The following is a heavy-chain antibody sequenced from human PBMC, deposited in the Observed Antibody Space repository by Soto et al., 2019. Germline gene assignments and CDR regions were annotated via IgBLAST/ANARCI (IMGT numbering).Heavy chain of an antibody. Sequence: SETLSLTCTVSGGSISSYYWSWIRQPPGKGLERIRYIYYSGSTNHNPSLKSRVTISVDTSKNQFSLKLSSVTAADTAVYYCASSPYDYYYYMDVWGKGTTVTVSS. CDR1: GGSISSYY. D-gene: IGHD3-16*01. CDR3: ASSPYDYYYYMDV. CDR2: IYYSGST. J-gene: IGHJ6*03. V-gene: IGHV4-59*08.